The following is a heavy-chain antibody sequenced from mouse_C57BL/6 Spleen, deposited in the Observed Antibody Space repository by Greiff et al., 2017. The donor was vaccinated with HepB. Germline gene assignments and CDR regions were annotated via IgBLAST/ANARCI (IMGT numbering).Heavy chain of an antibody. V-gene: IGHV5-4*03. J-gene: IGHJ1*03. CDR1: GFTFSSYA. CDR3: ARATVIATVVANWYFDV. CDR2: ISDGGSYT. Sequence: EVKLVESGGGLVKPGGSLKLSCAASGFTFSSYAMSWVRQTPEKRLEWVATISDGGSYTYYPDNVKGRFTISRDNAKNNLYLQMSHLKSEDTAMYYCARATVIATVVANWYFDVWGTGTTVTVSS. D-gene: IGHD1-1*01.